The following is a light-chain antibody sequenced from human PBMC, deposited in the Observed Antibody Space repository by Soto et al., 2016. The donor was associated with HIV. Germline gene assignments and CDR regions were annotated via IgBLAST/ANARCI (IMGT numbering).Light chain of an antibody. Sequence: DIVMTQSPLSLPVTPGEPASINCRSSQSLLHSNGYNYLDWYLQKPGQSPQLLIYLGSNRASGVPDRFSGSGSGTDFTLKISRVEAEDVGVYYCMQALQTPYTFGQGTKLEIK. CDR2: LGS. J-gene: IGKJ2*01. CDR3: MQALQTPYT. CDR1: QSLLHSNGYNY. V-gene: IGKV2-28*01.